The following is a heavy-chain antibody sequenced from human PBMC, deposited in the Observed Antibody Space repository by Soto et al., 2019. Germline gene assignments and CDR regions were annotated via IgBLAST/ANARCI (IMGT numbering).Heavy chain of an antibody. D-gene: IGHD4-17*01. J-gene: IGHJ1*01. Sequence: GGSLRLSCAASGFTFNNAWLSWVRQAPGKGLEWIGRIKTNTEGATTESTAPVKGRFTISRDDSKDTLYLQMNSLNTEDTGVYYCTTDRANRDYGDYIGYFQRWGQGTLVTVSS. CDR2: IKTNTEGATT. CDR1: GFTFNNAW. V-gene: IGHV3-15*01. CDR3: TTDRANRDYGDYIGYFQR.